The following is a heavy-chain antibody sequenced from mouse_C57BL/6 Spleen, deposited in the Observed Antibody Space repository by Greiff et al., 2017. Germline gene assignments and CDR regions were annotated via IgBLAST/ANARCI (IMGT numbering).Heavy chain of an antibody. CDR3: ARLMITTGYYFDY. CDR2: ISSGGSYT. J-gene: IGHJ2*01. D-gene: IGHD2-4*01. Sequence: EVKVVESGGDLVKPGGSLKLSCAASGFTFSSYGMSWVRQTPDKRLEWVATISSGGSYTYYPDSVKGRFTISRDNAKNTLYLQMSSLKSEDTAMYYCARLMITTGYYFDYWGQGTTLTVSS. V-gene: IGHV5-6*01. CDR1: GFTFSSYG.